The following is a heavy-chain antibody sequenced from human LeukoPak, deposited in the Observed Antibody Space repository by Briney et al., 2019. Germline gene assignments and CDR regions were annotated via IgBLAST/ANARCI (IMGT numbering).Heavy chain of an antibody. CDR3: GARDGVAYSCCRVANDI. J-gene: IGHJ3*02. Sequence: PGGSLRLSCVASGTLVSAYYLSWVRQAPGKGLEWVSFIDSTGSTYYADSVKGRFTISRDNSRNTLYLQMNSLRVEDTAVYYCGARDGVAYSCCRVANDIWGQGTMVTVSS. D-gene: IGHD5-18*01. V-gene: IGHV3-66*01. CDR1: GTLVSAYY. CDR2: IDSTGST.